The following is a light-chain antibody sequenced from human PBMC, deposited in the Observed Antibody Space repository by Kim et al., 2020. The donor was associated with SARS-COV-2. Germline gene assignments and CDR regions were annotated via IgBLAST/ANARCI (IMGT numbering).Light chain of an antibody. J-gene: IGLJ2*01. CDR2: RDN. CDR3: HVWDSSTGVV. Sequence: VARGQTARIPCGGNNIGMKNVHWYQQKPGQAPVLVIYRDNNRPSGIPERLSGSNSGNTATLTISRAQAGDEADYYCHVWDSSTGVVLGGGTQLTVL. CDR1: NIGMKN. V-gene: IGLV3-9*01.